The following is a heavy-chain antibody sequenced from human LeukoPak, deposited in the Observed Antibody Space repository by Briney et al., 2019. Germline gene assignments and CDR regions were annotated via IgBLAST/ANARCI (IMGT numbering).Heavy chain of an antibody. Sequence: GASVKVSCKASGYTFTDYYMHWVRQAPGQGLEWMGWINPNSGGTNYAHKFQGRVSMTRDTSISTAYMELNWLTSDDTAVYYCARGGFYDNRGTIDYWGQGTLVTVSS. J-gene: IGHJ4*02. CDR3: ARGGFYDNRGTIDY. CDR2: INPNSGGT. CDR1: GYTFTDYY. D-gene: IGHD3-22*01. V-gene: IGHV1-2*02.